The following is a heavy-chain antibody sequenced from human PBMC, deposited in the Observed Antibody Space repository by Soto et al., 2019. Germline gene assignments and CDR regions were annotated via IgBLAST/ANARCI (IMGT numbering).Heavy chain of an antibody. Sequence: ASVKVSCKTSGYTFTNYFIHWVRQAPGQGLEWMGIINPNADSTNYAQKFQGRVTVTRDTSTSTVYMELRSLRSEDTAVYFCAREYGGSRVFDYWGQ. CDR3: AREYGGSRVFDY. J-gene: IGHJ4*02. D-gene: IGHD1-26*01. CDR2: INPNADST. V-gene: IGHV1-46*01. CDR1: GYTFTNYF.